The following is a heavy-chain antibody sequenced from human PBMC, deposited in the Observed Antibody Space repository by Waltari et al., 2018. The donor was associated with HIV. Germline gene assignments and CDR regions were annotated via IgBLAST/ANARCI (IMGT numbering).Heavy chain of an antibody. CDR3: ARGGNYYRSGSYYKLDY. Sequence: QVQLQQWGAGLLKPSETLSLTCAVYGGSFSDYYLSWIRQPPGKGLEWIGEINHSGSTNYNPSLNSRVTISVDTSKNQFSLKLSSVTAADTAVYYCARGGNYYRSGSYYKLDYWGQGTLVTVSS. V-gene: IGHV4-34*01. D-gene: IGHD3-10*01. CDR1: GGSFSDYY. CDR2: INHSGST. J-gene: IGHJ4*02.